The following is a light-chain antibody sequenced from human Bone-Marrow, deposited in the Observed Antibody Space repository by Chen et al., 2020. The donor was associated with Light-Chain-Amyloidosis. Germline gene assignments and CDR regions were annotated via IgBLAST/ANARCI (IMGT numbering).Light chain of an antibody. Sequence: SVLTQQPSASGTPGQRVTIPCSGSSSNIGANTVNWYQQFPGTAPKLLIYSNTQRPSGVPDRFSGSKSGTSASLAISGLQSEDATDYSCAAWDDNLNGWVFGGGTKLTVL. CDR3: AAWDDNLNGWV. J-gene: IGLJ3*02. CDR2: SNT. V-gene: IGLV1-44*01. CDR1: SSNIGANT.